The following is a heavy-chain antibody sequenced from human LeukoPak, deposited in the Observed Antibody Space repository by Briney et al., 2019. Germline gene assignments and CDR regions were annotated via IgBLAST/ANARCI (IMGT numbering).Heavy chain of an antibody. CDR1: GFTFSSYV. CDR3: ARDPSSGWYLKGWFDP. Sequence: GGSLRLSCAASGFTFSSYVMHWVRQAPGKGLEWVAIISYDGSNEYYADSVKGRFTISRDNSKNTLYLQMNSLRAADTAVYYCARDPSSGWYLKGWFDPWGQGTLVTVSS. J-gene: IGHJ5*02. V-gene: IGHV3-30*04. CDR2: ISYDGSNE. D-gene: IGHD6-19*01.